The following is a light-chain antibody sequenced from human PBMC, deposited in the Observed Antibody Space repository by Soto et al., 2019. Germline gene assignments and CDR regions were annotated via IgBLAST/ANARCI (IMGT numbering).Light chain of an antibody. CDR1: QSISSY. V-gene: IGKV1-39*01. Sequence: DIQMTQSPSSLSASVGDRVTITCRASQSISSYLNWYQQKPGKAPKLLIYAASSLQSGVPSRFSGSGSGTDFTLTISSLQPDDFATYYCQQCYSTPLTCGGGTMVEIK. CDR3: QQCYSTPLT. J-gene: IGKJ4*01. CDR2: AAS.